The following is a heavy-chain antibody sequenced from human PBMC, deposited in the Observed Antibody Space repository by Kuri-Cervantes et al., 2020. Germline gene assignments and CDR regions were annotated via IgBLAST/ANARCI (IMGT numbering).Heavy chain of an antibody. CDR3: ARLGYDDRQFDY. J-gene: IGHJ4*02. D-gene: IGHD5-12*01. CDR2: IYYSGTP. V-gene: IGHV4-39*01. Sequence: GSLRLSCTVSGGSISSGDYYWAWIRQAPGRGLEWIGFIYYSGTPYYNPSLKSQVTISIDTSKNQFSLKLSSVTAADTAVYYCARLGYDDRQFDYWGQGTLVTVSS. CDR1: GGSISSGDYY.